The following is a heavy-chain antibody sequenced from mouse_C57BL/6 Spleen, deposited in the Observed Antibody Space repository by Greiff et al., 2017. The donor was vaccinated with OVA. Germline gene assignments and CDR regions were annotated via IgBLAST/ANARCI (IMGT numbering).Heavy chain of an antibody. CDR3: ARERNFDY. Sequence: VKLQQPGAELVKPGASVKLSCKASGYTFTSYWMQWVKQRPGQGLEWIGEIDPSDSYTNYNQKFKGKATLTVDTSSSTAYMQLSSLTSEDSAVYYCARERNFDYWGQGTTLTVSS. CDR1: GYTFTSYW. V-gene: IGHV1-50*01. J-gene: IGHJ2*01. CDR2: IDPSDSYT.